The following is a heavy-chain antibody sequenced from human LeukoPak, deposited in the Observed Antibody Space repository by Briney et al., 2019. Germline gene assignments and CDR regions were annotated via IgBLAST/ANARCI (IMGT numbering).Heavy chain of an antibody. V-gene: IGHV3-15*07. CDR3: ATEGYCSGGNCYSFDH. Sequence: GGSLRLSCAASGFTFSNYGMHWVRQAPGKGLEWVGRIKSKTDGGTIDYAAPVKGRFSVSRDDSKNTVYLQMNSLKTEDTAVYYCATEGYCSGGNCYSFDHWGQGTLVTVSS. J-gene: IGHJ4*02. CDR2: IKSKTDGGTI. CDR1: GFTFSNYG. D-gene: IGHD2-15*01.